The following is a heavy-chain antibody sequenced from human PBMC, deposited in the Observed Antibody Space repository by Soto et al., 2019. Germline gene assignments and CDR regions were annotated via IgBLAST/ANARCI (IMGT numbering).Heavy chain of an antibody. D-gene: IGHD3-22*01. J-gene: IGHJ5*02. Sequence: SAALTSKARGYWLPFCAIRSARPSHEQRPEWMGWINAGNDNTKYSQKYQGRVTITRDTSASTAYMELSSLRSEDTAVYYCARGVGGIYYDSNGFDLWVQGTLVTV. V-gene: IGHV1-3*01. CDR3: ARGVGGIYYDSNGFDL. CDR2: INAGNDNT. CDR1: GYWLPFCA.